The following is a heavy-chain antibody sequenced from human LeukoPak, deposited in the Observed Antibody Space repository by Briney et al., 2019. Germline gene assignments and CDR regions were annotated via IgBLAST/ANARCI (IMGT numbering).Heavy chain of an antibody. CDR3: AKGRGDYASPFDY. V-gene: IGHV3-30*18. CDR2: ISYDGSNK. J-gene: IGHJ4*02. D-gene: IGHD4-17*01. CDR1: GFTFSSYA. Sequence: GGSLRLSCAASGFTFSSYAMSWVRQAPGKGLEWVAVISYDGSNKYYADSVKGRFTISRDNSKNTLYLQMNSLRAEDTAVYYCAKGRGDYASPFDYWGQGTLVTVSS.